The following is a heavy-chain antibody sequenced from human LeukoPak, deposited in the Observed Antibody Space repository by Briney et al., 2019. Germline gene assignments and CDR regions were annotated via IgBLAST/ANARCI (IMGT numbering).Heavy chain of an antibody. J-gene: IGHJ4*02. CDR3: ARDARRPRYCSSTSCYPDY. CDR2: ISSSSSYI. CDR1: GYSFTSYW. Sequence: GESLKISCKGSGYSFTSYWIGWVRQAPGKGLEWVSSISSSSSYIYYADSVKGRFTISRDNAKNSLYLQMNSLRAEDTAVYYCARDARRPRYCSSTSCYPDYWGQGTLVTVSS. V-gene: IGHV3-21*01. D-gene: IGHD2-2*01.